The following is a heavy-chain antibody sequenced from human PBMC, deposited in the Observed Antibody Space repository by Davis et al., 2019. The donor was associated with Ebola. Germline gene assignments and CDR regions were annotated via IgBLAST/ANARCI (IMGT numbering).Heavy chain of an antibody. J-gene: IGHJ6*02. CDR3: ARDLAEYYYGMDV. Sequence: SETLSLTCTVSGGSVSSGSYYWSWIRQPPGKGLEWIGYIYYSGSTNYNPSLKSRVTISVDTSKNQFSLKLSSVTAADTAVYYCARDLAEYYYGMDVWGQGTTVTVSS. V-gene: IGHV4-61*01. CDR1: GGSVSSGSYY. CDR2: IYYSGST.